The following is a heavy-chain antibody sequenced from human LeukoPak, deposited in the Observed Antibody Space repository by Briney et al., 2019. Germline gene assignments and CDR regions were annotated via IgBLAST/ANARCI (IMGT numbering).Heavy chain of an antibody. CDR3: ARRGVPAATSFYFDY. D-gene: IGHD2-2*01. CDR1: GFTFSSFW. CDR2: INTDGSST. V-gene: IGHV3-74*01. Sequence: PGGSLRLSCAASGFTFSSFWMHWVRQAPGKGLVWVSRINTDGSSTSYADCVKGRFTISRDNAKNTLYLQMNSLRAEDTAVYYRARRGVPAATSFYFDYWGQGTLVTVSS. J-gene: IGHJ4*02.